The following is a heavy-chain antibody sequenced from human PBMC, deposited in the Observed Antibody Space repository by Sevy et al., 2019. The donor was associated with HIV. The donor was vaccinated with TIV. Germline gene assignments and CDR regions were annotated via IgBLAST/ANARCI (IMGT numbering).Heavy chain of an antibody. D-gene: IGHD2-15*01. CDR1: GFTIRTYN. CDR2: ISSSSTYI. CDR3: ARDLVIPATTDYFYYGMDV. J-gene: IGHJ6*02. Sequence: GGSLSLSCAASGFTIRTYNMNWVRQAPGKGLEWVSSISSSSTYIYYADSVKGRFTISRDNAKNSLYLQMSSLRAEDTAVYYCARDLVIPATTDYFYYGMDVWGQGTTVTVSS. V-gene: IGHV3-21*01.